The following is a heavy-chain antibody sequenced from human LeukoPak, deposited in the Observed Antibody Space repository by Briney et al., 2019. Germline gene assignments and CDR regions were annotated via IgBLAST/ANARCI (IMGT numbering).Heavy chain of an antibody. CDR3: ARGIGPEAFQDIVVVTAAIGYAFDI. CDR1: GYTFTSYY. Sequence: ASVKVSCKASGYTFTSYYMHWVRQAPGQGLEWMGIINPSGGSTSYAQKFQGRVTMTRDMSTSTVYMELSSLRSEDTAVYYRARGIGPEAFQDIVVVTAAIGYAFDIWGQGTMVTVSS. CDR2: INPSGGST. V-gene: IGHV1-46*01. D-gene: IGHD2-2*01. J-gene: IGHJ3*02.